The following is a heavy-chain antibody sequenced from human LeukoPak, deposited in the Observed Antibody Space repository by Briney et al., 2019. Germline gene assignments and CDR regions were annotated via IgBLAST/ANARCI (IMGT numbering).Heavy chain of an antibody. CDR1: GFTFSSYA. J-gene: IGHJ4*02. CDR3: AREMVRGVIQF. CDR2: ISYDGSNK. V-gene: IGHV3-30*04. D-gene: IGHD3-10*01. Sequence: GGSLRLSCAASGFTFSSYAMHWVRQAPGKGLEWVAVISYDGSNKYYADSVKGRFTISRDNSKNTLYLQMNSLRAEDTAVYYCAREMVRGVIQFWGQGTLVTVSS.